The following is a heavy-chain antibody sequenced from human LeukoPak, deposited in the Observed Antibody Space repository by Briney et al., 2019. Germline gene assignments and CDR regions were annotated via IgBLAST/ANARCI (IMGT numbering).Heavy chain of an antibody. CDR3: ARTLYSTSSLFDY. V-gene: IGHV4-59*08. CDR1: GGSISSYY. CDR2: IYYSGNT. J-gene: IGHJ4*02. Sequence: SETLSLTCTVSGGSISSYYWSWIRQPPGKGLEWLGHIYYSGNTDYNPSLKSRVTISVDTSKNQFSLNLSSVTAADTAVYYCARTLYSTSSLFDYWGQGTLVTVSS. D-gene: IGHD6-6*01.